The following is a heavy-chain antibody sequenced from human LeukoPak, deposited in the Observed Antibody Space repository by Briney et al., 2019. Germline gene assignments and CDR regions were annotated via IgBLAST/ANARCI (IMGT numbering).Heavy chain of an antibody. J-gene: IGHJ4*02. CDR2: ISSSGSTI. D-gene: IGHD3-9*01. CDR1: GFTFSDYY. CDR3: ARVGVRGDILTGYECLDY. V-gene: IGHV3-11*01. Sequence: GGSLRLSCAASGFTFSDYYMSWIRQAPGKGLEWVSYISSSGSTIYYADSVKGRFTISRDNAKNSLYLQMNSLRAEDTAVYYCARVGVRGDILTGYECLDYWGQGTLVTVSS.